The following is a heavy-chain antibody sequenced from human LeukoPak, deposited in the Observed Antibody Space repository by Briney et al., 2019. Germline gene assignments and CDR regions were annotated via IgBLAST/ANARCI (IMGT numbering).Heavy chain of an antibody. Sequence: SETLSLTCAVYGGSFSGYYWSWIRQPPGKGLEWIGEINHSGSTNYNPSLKSRVTISVDTSKNQFSLKLCSVTAADTAVYYCARHSSGWYPYFDYWGQGTLVTVSS. CDR1: GGSFSGYY. CDR2: INHSGST. CDR3: ARHSSGWYPYFDY. V-gene: IGHV4-34*01. D-gene: IGHD6-19*01. J-gene: IGHJ4*02.